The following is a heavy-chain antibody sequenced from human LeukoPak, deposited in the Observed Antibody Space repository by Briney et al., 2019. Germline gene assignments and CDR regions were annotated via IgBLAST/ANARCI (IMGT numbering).Heavy chain of an antibody. D-gene: IGHD3-22*01. CDR2: VHDTGKT. Sequence: PSETLSLTCTVSGGSISSFYWSWIRQPPGKGPEWIGYVHDTGKTDYNSSLKSRLTISIDTSNNQFSLRMNSVTAADTAVYYCASLTLADTSRCGEFDYWGQGTVVTVSS. J-gene: IGHJ4*02. CDR3: ASLTLADTSRCGEFDY. CDR1: GGSISSFY. V-gene: IGHV4-59*08.